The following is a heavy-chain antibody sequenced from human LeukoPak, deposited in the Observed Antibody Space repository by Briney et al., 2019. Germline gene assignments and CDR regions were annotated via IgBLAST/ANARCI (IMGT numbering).Heavy chain of an antibody. CDR2: IYYSGST. Sequence: SETLSLTCTVSGGSISSSSYYWGWIRQPPGKGLEWIGSIYYSGSTYYNPSLKSRVTISVDTSKNQFSLKLSSVTAADTAVYYCARALSYYDYVWGGYRPNYFDYWGQGTLVTVSS. D-gene: IGHD3-16*02. V-gene: IGHV4-39*07. CDR3: ARALSYYDYVWGGYRPNYFDY. CDR1: GGSISSSSYY. J-gene: IGHJ4*02.